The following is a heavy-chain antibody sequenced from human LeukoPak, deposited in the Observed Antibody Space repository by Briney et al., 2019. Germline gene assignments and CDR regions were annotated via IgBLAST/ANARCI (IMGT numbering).Heavy chain of an antibody. D-gene: IGHD2-15*01. J-gene: IGHJ6*02. CDR2: INPSGGST. Sequence: ASVKVSCKASGYTFTSYYMHWVRQAPGQGLEWMGIINPSGGSTSYAQKFQGRVTMTRDTSTSTVYMELSSLRSEDTAVYYCARAPEVASPSWPYYYYYYGMDVWGQGTTVTVSS. CDR3: ARAPEVASPSWPYYYYYYGMDV. CDR1: GYTFTSYY. V-gene: IGHV1-46*01.